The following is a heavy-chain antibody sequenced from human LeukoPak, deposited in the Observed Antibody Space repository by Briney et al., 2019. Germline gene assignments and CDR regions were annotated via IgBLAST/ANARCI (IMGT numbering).Heavy chain of an antibody. V-gene: IGHV4-28*01. D-gene: IGHD3-16*01. Sequence: PSDTLSLTCAVSGYSISSSNWWGWIRQPPGKGLEWIGYIYYSGSTYYNPSLKSRVTMSVDTSKNQFSLKLSSVTAADTAVYYCASAHILGDGDAFDIWGQGTMVTVSS. CDR1: GYSISSSNW. CDR2: IYYSGST. J-gene: IGHJ3*02. CDR3: ASAHILGDGDAFDI.